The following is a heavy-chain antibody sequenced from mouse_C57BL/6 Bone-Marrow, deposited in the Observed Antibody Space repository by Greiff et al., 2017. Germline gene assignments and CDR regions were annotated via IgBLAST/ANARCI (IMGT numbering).Heavy chain of an antibody. V-gene: IGHV5-6*01. J-gene: IGHJ1*03. Sequence: EVQLQESGGDLVKPGGSLKLSCAASGFTFSSYGMSWVRQTPDKRLEWVATISSGGSYPYYPDSVKGPFTISRDNAKHTLYLQMSSLKSENTAVYYCARLGTTVGLDVWGTGTTVTVSS. CDR1: GFTFSSYG. CDR3: ARLGTTVGLDV. D-gene: IGHD1-1*01. CDR2: ISSGGSYP.